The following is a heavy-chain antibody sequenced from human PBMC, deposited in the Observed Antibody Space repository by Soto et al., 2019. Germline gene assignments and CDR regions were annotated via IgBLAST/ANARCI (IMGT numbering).Heavy chain of an antibody. Sequence: SPALSLTCAISGDSVSSNSAAWNWIRQSPSRGLEWLGRTYYRSKWYNDYAVSVKSRITINPDTSKNQFSLQLNSVTPEDTAVYYCAXDGSSGWLPYYYYGMDVWGQGTTVTVSS. J-gene: IGHJ6*02. V-gene: IGHV6-1*01. D-gene: IGHD6-19*01. CDR2: TYYRSKWYN. CDR3: AXDGSSGWLPYYYYGMDV. CDR1: GDSVSSNSAA.